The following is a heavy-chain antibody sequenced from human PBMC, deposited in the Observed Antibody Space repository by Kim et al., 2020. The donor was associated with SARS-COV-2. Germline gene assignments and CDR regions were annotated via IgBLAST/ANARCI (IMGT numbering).Heavy chain of an antibody. Sequence: GGSLRLSCAASGFTFSSYAMHWVRQAPGKGLEWVAVIWYDGSNKYYADSVKGRFTISRDNSKNTLYLQMNSLRAEDTAVYYCAKGATVVTPENDAFDIWGQGTMVTVSS. D-gene: IGHD4-17*01. J-gene: IGHJ3*02. V-gene: IGHV3-33*06. CDR2: IWYDGSNK. CDR3: AKGATVVTPENDAFDI. CDR1: GFTFSSYA.